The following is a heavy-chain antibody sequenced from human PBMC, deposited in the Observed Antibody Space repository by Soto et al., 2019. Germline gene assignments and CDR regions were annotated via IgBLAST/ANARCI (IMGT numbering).Heavy chain of an antibody. D-gene: IGHD3-3*01. J-gene: IGHJ4*02. V-gene: IGHV3-23*01. Sequence: GGSLRLSCAASGFTFSSYAMSWVRQAPGKGLEWVSAISGSGGSTYYADSVKGRFTISRDNSKNTLYLQMNSLRAEDTAVYYCAKDPRFQVEWLIRGPIFDYWGQGTLVTVSS. CDR3: AKDPRFQVEWLIRGPIFDY. CDR2: ISGSGGST. CDR1: GFTFSSYA.